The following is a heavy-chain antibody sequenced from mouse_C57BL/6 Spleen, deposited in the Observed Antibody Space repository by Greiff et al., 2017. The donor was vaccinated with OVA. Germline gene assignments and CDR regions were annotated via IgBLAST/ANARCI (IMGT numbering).Heavy chain of an antibody. D-gene: IGHD2-5*01. V-gene: IGHV2-3*01. CDR1: GFSLTSYG. J-gene: IGHJ4*01. Sequence: QVQLKESGPGLVAPSQSLTITCTVSGFSLTSYGVSWVRQPPGKGLEWLGVIWGDGSTNYHSALLSSLSICKDNSKSQVFLKLNSLQTDDTAAYYCALHSNYVGAMDYWGKGTSVTVSS. CDR3: ALHSNYVGAMDY. CDR2: IWGDGST.